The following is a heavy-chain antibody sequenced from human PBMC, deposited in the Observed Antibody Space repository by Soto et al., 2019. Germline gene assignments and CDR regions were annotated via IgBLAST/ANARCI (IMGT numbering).Heavy chain of an antibody. Sequence: DVQLVESGGGLVQPGESLRLSCAGSGFAFSSAWMNWFRQAPGKGLEWVANINPDGSAKDYVDSVRGRFTISRDNAKNSLYLEMNSLRAEDTAVYNCARNMNWGLGTLVTVSS. CDR3: ARNMN. J-gene: IGHJ4*02. CDR1: GFAFSSAW. CDR2: INPDGSAK. V-gene: IGHV3-7*05.